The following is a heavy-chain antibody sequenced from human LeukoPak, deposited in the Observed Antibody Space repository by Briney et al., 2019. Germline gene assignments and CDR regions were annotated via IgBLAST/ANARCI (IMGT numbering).Heavy chain of an antibody. V-gene: IGHV4-30-4*08. CDR3: ASIENCSSTSCYPTDAFDI. Sequence: SQTLSLTCTVSGGSISSGDYYWSWIRQPPGKGPEWIGYIYYSGSTYYNPSLKSRVTISVDTSKNQFSLKLSSVTAADTAVYYCASIENCSSTSCYPTDAFDIWGQGTMVTVSS. CDR2: IYYSGST. CDR1: GGSISSGDYY. D-gene: IGHD2-2*01. J-gene: IGHJ3*02.